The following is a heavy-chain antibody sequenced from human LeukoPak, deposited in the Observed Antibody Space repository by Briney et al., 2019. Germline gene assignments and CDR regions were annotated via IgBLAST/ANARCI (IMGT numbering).Heavy chain of an antibody. CDR3: ARSLQQFSDS. D-gene: IGHD5-24*01. J-gene: IGHJ4*02. V-gene: IGHV4-39*01. CDR2: IYYSGST. CDR1: GGSITSSSYY. Sequence: PSETLSLTCNVSGGSITSSSYYWGWIRQPPGKGLEWIGNIYYSGSTSYNLSLKSRVTISVETSKNQFSLKLSSMTAADTAVYYCARSLQQFSDSWGQGTLVTVSS.